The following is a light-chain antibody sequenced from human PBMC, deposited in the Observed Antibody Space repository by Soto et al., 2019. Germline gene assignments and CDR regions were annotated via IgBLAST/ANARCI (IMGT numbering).Light chain of an antibody. Sequence: EIVWTQYPATLSFSPGGRSTLSFISSQSVSSYLAWYQQKPGQAPRLLIYDASNRATGIPARFSGSGSGTDFTLTISSLEPEDFAVYYCQQRSNWPPWTFGQGTMVDVK. CDR2: DAS. J-gene: IGKJ1*01. V-gene: IGKV3-11*01. CDR1: QSVSSY. CDR3: QQRSNWPPWT.